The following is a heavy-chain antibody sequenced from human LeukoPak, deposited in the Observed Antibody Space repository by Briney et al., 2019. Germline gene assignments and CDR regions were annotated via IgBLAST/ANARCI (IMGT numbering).Heavy chain of an antibody. CDR2: IPYDGDNK. CDR1: GFTFSSYA. V-gene: IGHV3-30-3*01. CDR3: ARDPGNYAYFDY. J-gene: IGHJ4*02. Sequence: PGTSLRLSCAASGFTFSSYAMHWVRQAPGKGLEWVAVIPYDGDNKNYADSVKGRFTISRDSSKNTLYLQMNSLRTEDTAVYYCARDPGNYAYFDYWGQGTLVTASS. D-gene: IGHD1-7*01.